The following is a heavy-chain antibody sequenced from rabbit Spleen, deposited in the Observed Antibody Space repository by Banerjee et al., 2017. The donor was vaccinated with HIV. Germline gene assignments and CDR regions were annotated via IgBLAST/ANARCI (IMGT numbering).Heavy chain of an antibody. CDR1: GFSFSSSYY. D-gene: IGHD1-1*01. CDR3: ARRPSNSGGAFNL. V-gene: IGHV1S45*01. CDR2: IYIGSGST. J-gene: IGHJ4*01. Sequence: QEQLVESGGGLVQPGESLTLTCTASGFSFSSSYYMCWVRQAPGKGLEWIGCIYIGSGSTYYASWAKGRFSISKTSSTTVTLQMTSLTAAYTAVYFCARRPSNSGGAFNLWGPGTLVTVS.